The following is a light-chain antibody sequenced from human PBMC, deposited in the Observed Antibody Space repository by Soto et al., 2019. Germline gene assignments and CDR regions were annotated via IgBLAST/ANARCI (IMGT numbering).Light chain of an antibody. CDR3: QQFGSSPLFT. CDR2: GAS. J-gene: IGKJ3*01. CDR1: QSVSSSY. Sequence: EIVLTQSPGTLSLSPGERATLSCRASQSVSSSYLAWYQQKPGQAPRLLIYGASSRATGIPDRFSGSGSGTDFTLTISRLEPGDFAVYYCQQFGSSPLFTFGPGTKVDV. V-gene: IGKV3-20*01.